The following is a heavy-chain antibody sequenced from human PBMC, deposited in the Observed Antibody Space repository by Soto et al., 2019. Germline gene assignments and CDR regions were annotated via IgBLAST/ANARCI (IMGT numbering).Heavy chain of an antibody. Sequence: PGESLKISCKASGYIFTTYWIGWVRQMPGKGLEWMVIIYPGDSETRYSPSFQGQVTISADKSINTAYLQWSSLKASDTAMYYCARRQYSSGWYTDYWGQGTLVTVSS. CDR3: ARRQYSSGWYTDY. CDR1: GYIFTTYW. V-gene: IGHV5-51*01. J-gene: IGHJ4*02. CDR2: IYPGDSET. D-gene: IGHD6-19*01.